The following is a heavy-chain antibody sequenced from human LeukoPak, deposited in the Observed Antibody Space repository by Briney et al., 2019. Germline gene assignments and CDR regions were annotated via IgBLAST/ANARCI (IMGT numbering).Heavy chain of an antibody. CDR1: GFPFRTYA. CDR2: ISGSGGDI. J-gene: IGHJ4*02. D-gene: IGHD3-9*01. CDR3: AKHRGILLTSYHFDS. Sequence: PGGSLRLSCAASGFPFRTYAMSWVRQAPGKGLDWVSEISGSGGDIHYAESVKGRFTISRDNSNNTVYLQMHSLSAEDTAVYFCAKHRGILLTSYHFDSWGQGILVVVSS. V-gene: IGHV3-23*01.